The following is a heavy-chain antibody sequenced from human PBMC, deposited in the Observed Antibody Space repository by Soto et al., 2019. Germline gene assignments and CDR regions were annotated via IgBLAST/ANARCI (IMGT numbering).Heavy chain of an antibody. CDR1: GFTFSSYG. CDR3: AKDWRDIGYYYYYMDV. V-gene: IGHV3-30*18. J-gene: IGHJ6*03. D-gene: IGHD2-15*01. Sequence: PGGSLRLSCAASGFTFSSYGMHWVRQAPGKGLEWVAVISYDGSNKYYADSVKGRFTISRDNSKNTLYLQMNSLRAEDTAVYYCAKDWRDIGYYYYYMDVWGKGTTVTVSS. CDR2: ISYDGSNK.